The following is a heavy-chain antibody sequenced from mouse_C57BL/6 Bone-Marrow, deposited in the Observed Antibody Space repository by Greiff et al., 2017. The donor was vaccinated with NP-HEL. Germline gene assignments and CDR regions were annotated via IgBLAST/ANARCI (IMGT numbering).Heavy chain of an antibody. Sequence: QVQLQQPGAELVKPGASVKLSCKASGYTFTSYLMHWVKQRPGRGLEWIGRIDPNSGDTKYNEKFKSKATLTVDKPSSTAYMQLNSLTSDDSAVYDCTRSNSGSSAFDYWGQGTTLTVSS. V-gene: IGHV1-72*01. CDR1: GYTFTSYL. D-gene: IGHD1-1*01. CDR2: IDPNSGDT. J-gene: IGHJ2*01. CDR3: TRSNSGSSAFDY.